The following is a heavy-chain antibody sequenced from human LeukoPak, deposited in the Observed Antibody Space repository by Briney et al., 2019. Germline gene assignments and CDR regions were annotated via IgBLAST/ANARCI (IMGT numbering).Heavy chain of an antibody. Sequence: GGSLRLSCAASGFTFSSYWMSWVRQAPGKGLEWVANIKQDGSEKYYVDSVKGRFTISRDNAKNSLYLQMNSLRAGDTAVYYCAREGLWFGELSGHFDYWGQGTLVTVSS. D-gene: IGHD3-10*01. CDR3: AREGLWFGELSGHFDY. J-gene: IGHJ4*02. CDR2: IKQDGSEK. V-gene: IGHV3-7*01. CDR1: GFTFSSYW.